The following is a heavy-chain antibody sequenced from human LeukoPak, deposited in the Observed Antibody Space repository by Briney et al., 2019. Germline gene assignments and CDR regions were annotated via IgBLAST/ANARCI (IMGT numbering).Heavy chain of an antibody. CDR1: GFTFSSYG. J-gene: IGHJ4*02. Sequence: PGRSLRLSCAASGFTFSSYGMHWVRQAPGKGLEWVAVIWYDGGNKYYADSVKGRFTISRDNSKNTLYLQMNSLRAEDTAVYYCARGALHTGRNRPRFDYWGQGTLVTVSS. V-gene: IGHV3-33*01. CDR2: IWYDGGNK. CDR3: ARGALHTGRNRPRFDY. D-gene: IGHD3-16*01.